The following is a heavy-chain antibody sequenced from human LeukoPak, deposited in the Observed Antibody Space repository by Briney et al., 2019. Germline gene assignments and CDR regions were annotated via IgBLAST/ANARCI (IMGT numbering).Heavy chain of an antibody. CDR3: VYYYGSGSVEY. CDR1: GGSITSSNYY. Sequence: SETLSLTCTVSGGSITSSNYYWGWIRQPPGKGLEWIGSFYYSGSTNYNPSLKSRVTISVDTSKNQFSLKLSSVAAADTAVYYCVYYYGSGSVEYWGQGTLVTVSS. J-gene: IGHJ4*02. CDR2: FYYSGST. D-gene: IGHD3-10*01. V-gene: IGHV4-39*01.